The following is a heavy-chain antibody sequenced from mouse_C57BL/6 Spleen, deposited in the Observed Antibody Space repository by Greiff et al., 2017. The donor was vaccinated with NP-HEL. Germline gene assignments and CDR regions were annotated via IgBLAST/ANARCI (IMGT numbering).Heavy chain of an antibody. CDR1: GYSITSGYY. CDR3: ARDWGSSSGYYWGFAY. CDR2: ISYDGSN. D-gene: IGHD3-2*02. J-gene: IGHJ3*01. V-gene: IGHV3-6*01. Sequence: EVQLVESGPGLVKPSQSLSLTCSVTGYSITSGYYWNWIRQFPGNKLEWMGYISYDGSNNYNTSLKNLISITRDTSKNQFFLKLNSVTTEDTATYYCARDWGSSSGYYWGFAYWGQGTLVTVSA.